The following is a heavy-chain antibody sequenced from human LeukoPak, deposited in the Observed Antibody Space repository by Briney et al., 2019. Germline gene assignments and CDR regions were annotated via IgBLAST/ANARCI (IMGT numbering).Heavy chain of an antibody. CDR2: ISAYNGNT. J-gene: IGHJ3*02. V-gene: IGHV1-18*01. Sequence: ASVKVSCKASGYTFTSYGISWVRQAPGQGLEWMGWISAYNGNTNYAQKLQGRVTMTTDTSTSTVYMELKSLRSDDTAVYYCARGSRQQPNDDAFDIWGQGTMVTVSS. CDR3: ARGSRQQPNDDAFDI. CDR1: GYTFTSYG. D-gene: IGHD6-13*01.